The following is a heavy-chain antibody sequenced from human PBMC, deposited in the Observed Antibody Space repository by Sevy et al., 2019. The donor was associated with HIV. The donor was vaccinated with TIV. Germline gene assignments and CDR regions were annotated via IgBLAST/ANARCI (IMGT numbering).Heavy chain of an antibody. CDR2: ISYDGGNK. Sequence: GGSLRLSCAASGFTFSKYGMHWVRQAPGKGLEWVAVISYDGGNKYYADSVEGRFTISKDNFKNTLYLQMNSLRAEDTAIYYCAKPGKFSGSYLDAFDIWGQGTMVTVSS. CDR3: AKPGKFSGSYLDAFDI. V-gene: IGHV3-30*18. CDR1: GFTFSKYG. J-gene: IGHJ3*02. D-gene: IGHD1-26*01.